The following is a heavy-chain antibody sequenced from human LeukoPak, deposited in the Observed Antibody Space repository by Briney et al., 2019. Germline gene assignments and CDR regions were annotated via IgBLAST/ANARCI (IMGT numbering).Heavy chain of an antibody. J-gene: IGHJ4*02. CDR2: INPDGGST. V-gene: IGHV3-74*01. Sequence: PGGSLRLSCAASGFTFSSYWMHWFRQAPGKGLVWVSRINPDGGSTAYADSVKGRFTISRDNAKNTLYLQMNSLRVEDTAVYYCTRGQQLVGYWGQGTLVTVSS. D-gene: IGHD6-13*01. CDR1: GFTFSSYW. CDR3: TRGQQLVGY.